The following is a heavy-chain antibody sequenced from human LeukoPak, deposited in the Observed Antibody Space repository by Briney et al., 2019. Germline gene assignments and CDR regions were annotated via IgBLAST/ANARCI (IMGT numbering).Heavy chain of an antibody. CDR2: INHSGAI. CDR3: ARGEGTLAGRRWPYSFYYYVDV. J-gene: IGHJ6*03. CDR1: GGTFSDYY. Sequence: SETLSLTRVVYGGTFSDYYRTWVRQPPGKGLEWIGEINHSGAIKYNPSLKSRVTISIDTSNNQVSMTLNSVTAADTAVYYCARGEGTLAGRRWPYSFYYYVDVWGKGTTVTVSS. V-gene: IGHV4-34*01. D-gene: IGHD6-19*01.